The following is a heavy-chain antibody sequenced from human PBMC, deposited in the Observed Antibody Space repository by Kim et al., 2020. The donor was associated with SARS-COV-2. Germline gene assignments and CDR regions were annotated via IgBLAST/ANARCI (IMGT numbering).Heavy chain of an antibody. CDR3: ASLYCGGDCPFDY. CDR1: GGTFSSYA. J-gene: IGHJ4*02. CDR2: IIPILGIA. V-gene: IGHV1-69*04. Sequence: SVKVSCKASGGTFSSYAISWVRQAPGQGLEWMGRIIPILGIANYAQKFQGRVTITADKSTSTAYMELSSLRSEDTAVYYCASLYCGGDCPFDYWGQGTLVTVSS. D-gene: IGHD2-21*02.